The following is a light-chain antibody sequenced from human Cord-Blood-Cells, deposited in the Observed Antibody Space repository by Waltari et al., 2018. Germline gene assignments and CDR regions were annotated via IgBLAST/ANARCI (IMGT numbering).Light chain of an antibody. CDR1: QSVSSSY. CDR3: QQYGSSSWT. Sequence: EIVLTQSPGTLSLSQGERATLSGRASQSVSSSYLAWYQQKPGQATRLLIYGASSRATGIPDRFSGSGSGTDFTLTISRLEPEDFAVYYCQQYGSSSWTFGQGTKVEIK. V-gene: IGKV3-20*01. J-gene: IGKJ1*01. CDR2: GAS.